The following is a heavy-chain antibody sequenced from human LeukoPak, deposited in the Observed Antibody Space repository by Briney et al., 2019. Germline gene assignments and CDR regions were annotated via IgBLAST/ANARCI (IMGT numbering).Heavy chain of an antibody. CDR2: IYYSGST. D-gene: IGHD6-19*01. Sequence: SETLSLTCTVSGDSISSYYWTWIRQPPGKGLEWIGHIYYSGSTDYNPSLKSRVTISVDTSKNQFSLKLSSVTAADTAVYYCSRAPSGWSLDFWGLGTLVTVSS. CDR1: GDSISSYY. CDR3: SRAPSGWSLDF. V-gene: IGHV4-59*01. J-gene: IGHJ4*02.